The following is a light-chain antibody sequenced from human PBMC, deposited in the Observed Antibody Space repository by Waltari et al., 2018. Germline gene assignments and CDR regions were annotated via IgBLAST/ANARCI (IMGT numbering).Light chain of an antibody. Sequence: QSILTQPTSVSGAPGQRVTISCTGSSSNIGAGHDVHWYQAFPGTAPKLLIYGNNNRPSGVPDRFSCSKSGSSASRAINGLQAEDEAEYYCQSFDSNVRGGVVFGGGTKVTVL. J-gene: IGLJ3*02. CDR2: GNN. CDR1: SSNIGAGHD. V-gene: IGLV1-40*01. CDR3: QSFDSNVRGGVV.